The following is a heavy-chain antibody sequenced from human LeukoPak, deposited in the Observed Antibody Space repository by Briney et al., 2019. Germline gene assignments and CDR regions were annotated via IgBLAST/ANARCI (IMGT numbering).Heavy chain of an antibody. CDR2: IIPILGIA. J-gene: IGHJ4*02. V-gene: IGHV1-69*04. CDR3: ASRGPIAARPARRGYFDY. Sequence: SVKVSCKASGGTFSSYAISWVRQAPGQGLEWMGRIIPILGIANYAQKFQGRVTITADKSTSTAYMELSSLRSEDTAVYYCASRGPIAARPARRGYFDYWGQGTLVTVSS. CDR1: GGTFSSYA. D-gene: IGHD6-6*01.